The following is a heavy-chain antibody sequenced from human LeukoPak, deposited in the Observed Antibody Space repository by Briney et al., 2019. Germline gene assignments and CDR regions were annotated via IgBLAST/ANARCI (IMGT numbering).Heavy chain of an antibody. J-gene: IGHJ3*02. CDR3: ARPNSAYDAFDI. Sequence: GESLKISCKGSGYSFTSYWIGWGRQMPGKGLEWMGISYPGDSDTIYSPSFEGQVTISPDKSISTAYLQWRSLKASDTAMYYCARPNSAYDAFDIWGQGTMVTVSS. D-gene: IGHD5-12*01. CDR2: SYPGDSDT. V-gene: IGHV5-51*01. CDR1: GYSFTSYW.